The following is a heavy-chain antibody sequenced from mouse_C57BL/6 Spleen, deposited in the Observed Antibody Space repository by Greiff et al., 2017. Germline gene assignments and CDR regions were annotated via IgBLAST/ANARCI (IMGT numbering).Heavy chain of an antibody. Sequence: EVHLVESGGGLVKPGGSLKLSCAASGFTFSDYGMHWVRQAPEKGLEWVAYISSGSSTIYYADTVKGRFTISRDNAKNTLFLQMTSLRSEDTAMYYCARGYRWYFDVWGTGTTVTVSS. J-gene: IGHJ1*03. CDR1: GFTFSDYG. CDR3: ARGYRWYFDV. CDR2: ISSGSSTI. V-gene: IGHV5-17*01. D-gene: IGHD2-14*01.